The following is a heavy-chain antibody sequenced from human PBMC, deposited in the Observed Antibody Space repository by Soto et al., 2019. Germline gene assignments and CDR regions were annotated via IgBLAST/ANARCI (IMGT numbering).Heavy chain of an antibody. D-gene: IGHD1-26*01. Sequence: QVQLVESGGGVVQPGRSLRLSCAASGFSFSGYGMHWVRQAPDKGLEWVAIISYDGGNKYYAESVKGRSTNSRDNSKNTVYLQMNSLRSEDTAVYYCAKTLLLYSGSEDDTWCQGTLVTVSS. J-gene: IGHJ5*02. CDR3: AKTLLLYSGSEDDT. CDR1: GFSFSGYG. CDR2: ISYDGGNK. V-gene: IGHV3-30*18.